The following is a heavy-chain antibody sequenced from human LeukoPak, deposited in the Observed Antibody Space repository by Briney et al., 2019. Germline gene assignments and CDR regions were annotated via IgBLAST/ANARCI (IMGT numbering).Heavy chain of an antibody. Sequence: SETLSLTCAVYGGSFSGYYWSWIRQPPGKGLEWIGEINHSGSTNYNPSLKSRVTISVDTSKNQFSLKLSSVTAADTAVYYCARVNSGTHPHFDYWGQGTLVTVSS. V-gene: IGHV4-34*01. D-gene: IGHD1-26*01. CDR2: INHSGST. CDR1: GGSFSGYY. J-gene: IGHJ4*02. CDR3: ARVNSGTHPHFDY.